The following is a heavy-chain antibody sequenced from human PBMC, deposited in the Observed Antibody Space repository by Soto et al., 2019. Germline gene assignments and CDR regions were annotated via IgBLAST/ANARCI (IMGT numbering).Heavy chain of an antibody. V-gene: IGHV4-59*08. CDR3: ARLGGYYQAFDS. J-gene: IGHJ4*02. CDR1: GGSISPYY. CDR2: IYYSGST. Sequence: SETLSLTCNVAGGSISPYYWSWIRQPPGKGLEWIGYIYYSGSTTYNPSLKSRVNISVDTSQNQFSLNLSSVTAADTAVYYCARLGGYYQAFDSWGQGTLVTVS. D-gene: IGHD3-22*01.